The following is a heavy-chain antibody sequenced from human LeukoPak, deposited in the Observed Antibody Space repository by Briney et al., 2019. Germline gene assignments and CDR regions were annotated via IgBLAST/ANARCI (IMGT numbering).Heavy chain of an antibody. V-gene: IGHV1-24*01. Sequence: GASVKVSCKVSGYTLTELSMHWVRQAPGKGLEWMGGFDPEDGETIYAQKFQGRVTMTEDTSTDTAYMELRSLRSDDTAVYYCAREPTDRNWFDPWGQGTLVTVSS. J-gene: IGHJ5*02. CDR3: AREPTDRNWFDP. CDR1: GYTLTELS. CDR2: FDPEDGET. D-gene: IGHD1-26*01.